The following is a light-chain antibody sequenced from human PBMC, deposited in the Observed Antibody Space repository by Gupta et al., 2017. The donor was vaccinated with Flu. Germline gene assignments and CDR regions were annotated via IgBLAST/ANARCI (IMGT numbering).Light chain of an antibody. J-gene: IGKJ1*01. V-gene: IGKV1-39*01. Sequence: PSSLSASPGDRVTITCRASQNIDTDLNWYRQKRGKAPELLLYAASTLKSGIPSRFSGSGSGTDFTLTISKLQPEDFATYFCQQSDVYPRSFGQGTAVEIK. CDR3: QQSDVYPRS. CDR2: AAS. CDR1: QNIDTD.